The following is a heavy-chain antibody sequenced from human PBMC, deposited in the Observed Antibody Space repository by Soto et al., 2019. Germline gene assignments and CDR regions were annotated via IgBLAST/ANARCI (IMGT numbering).Heavy chain of an antibody. J-gene: IGHJ6*03. CDR3: ARMVRGVIMIQWYYYYYYMDV. CDR2: ISSSGSTI. Sequence: PGGSLRLSCAASGFTFSDYYMSWIRQAPGKGLEWVSYISSSGSTIYYADSVKGRFTISRDNAKNSLYLQMNSLRAEDTAVYYCARMVRGVIMIQWYYYYYYMDVWGKGTTVTVSS. V-gene: IGHV3-11*01. CDR1: GFTFSDYY. D-gene: IGHD3-10*01.